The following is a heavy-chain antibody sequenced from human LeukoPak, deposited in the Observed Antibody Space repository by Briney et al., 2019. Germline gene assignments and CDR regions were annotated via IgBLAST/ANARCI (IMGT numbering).Heavy chain of an antibody. CDR3: ATAPGNRGPGSLNWFDP. J-gene: IGHJ5*02. CDR1: GYTFSSYG. V-gene: IGHV1-18*01. Sequence: ASVKVSCKASGYTFSSYGLSWVRRAPGQGLEWMGWISAHNGNTNYAQRFQGRLTMTTDTPTSTAYMELRSLSSGDTAVYYCATAPGNRGPGSLNWFDPWGQGTLVTVSS. D-gene: IGHD3-10*01. CDR2: ISAHNGNT.